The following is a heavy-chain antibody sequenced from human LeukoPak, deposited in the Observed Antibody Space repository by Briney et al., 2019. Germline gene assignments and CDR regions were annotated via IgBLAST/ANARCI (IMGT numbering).Heavy chain of an antibody. CDR3: ARGVPYGDHAGDC. CDR2: MNPNSGNT. CDR1: GYTFTSYD. D-gene: IGHD4-17*01. V-gene: IGHV1-8*01. Sequence: GASVKVSCKASGYTFTSYDINWVRQATGQGRKWMGWMNPNSGNTGYAQKFQGRVTMTRNTSISTAYMELSSLRSEDTAVYYCARGVPYGDHAGDCWGQGTLVTVSS. J-gene: IGHJ4*02.